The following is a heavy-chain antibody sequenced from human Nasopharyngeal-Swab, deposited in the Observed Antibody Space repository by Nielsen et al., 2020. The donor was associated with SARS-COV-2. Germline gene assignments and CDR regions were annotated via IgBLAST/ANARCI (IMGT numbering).Heavy chain of an antibody. V-gene: IGHV3-49*03. Sequence: GESLKISCTASGFTFGDSAMSWFRQAPGKGLEWVGFIRSKAYGGTTEYAASVKGRFSISRDDSKSIAYLQMNSLKSEDTAVYYCARDRPVAGSPYFLHWGQGTLVTVSS. CDR2: IRSKAYGGTT. D-gene: IGHD6-19*01. CDR3: ARDRPVAGSPYFLH. CDR1: GFTFGDSA. J-gene: IGHJ1*01.